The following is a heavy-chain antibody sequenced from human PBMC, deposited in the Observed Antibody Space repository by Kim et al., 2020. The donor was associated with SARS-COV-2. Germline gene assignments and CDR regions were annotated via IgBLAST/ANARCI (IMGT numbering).Heavy chain of an antibody. Sequence: VKGRFTISSDTAKNTLYLQMNSLRAEDTAVYYCARDLSHCSSTSCYASGYWGQGTLVTVSS. V-gene: IGHV3-30*01. J-gene: IGHJ4*02. CDR3: ARDLSHCSSTSCYASGY. D-gene: IGHD2-2*01.